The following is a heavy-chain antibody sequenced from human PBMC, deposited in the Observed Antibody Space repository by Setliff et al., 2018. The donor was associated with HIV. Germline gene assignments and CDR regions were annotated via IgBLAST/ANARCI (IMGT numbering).Heavy chain of an antibody. J-gene: IGHJ4*02. CDR3: ASHRSVYYFDY. Sequence: SETLSLTCTVSGGSISSHYWSWIRQPPGKGMEWIGYIYYSGITNYNPPLKSRVTISVDTSKNQFSLNLSSVTAADTAVYYCASHRSVYYFDYWGQGTLVTVSS. CDR1: GGSISSHY. CDR2: IYYSGIT. V-gene: IGHV4-59*11.